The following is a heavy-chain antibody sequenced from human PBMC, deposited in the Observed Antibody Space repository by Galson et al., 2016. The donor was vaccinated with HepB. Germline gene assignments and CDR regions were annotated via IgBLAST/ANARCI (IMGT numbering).Heavy chain of an antibody. D-gene: IGHD3-22*01. Sequence: SETLSLTCTVSGGSINSSSYYWGWIRQPPGKGLQWIGSIYYSGSTHYNPSLKSRVTISVDTSKNQFSLKLRSVTAADTAIYDCARDDYDYSGYYEAFDYWGQGTLVTVSS. CDR1: GGSINSSSYY. CDR2: IYYSGST. J-gene: IGHJ4*02. CDR3: ARDDYDYSGYYEAFDY. V-gene: IGHV4-39*07.